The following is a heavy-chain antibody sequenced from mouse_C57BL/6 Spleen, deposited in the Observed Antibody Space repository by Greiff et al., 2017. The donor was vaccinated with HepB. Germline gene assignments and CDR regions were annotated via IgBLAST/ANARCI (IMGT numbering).Heavy chain of an antibody. Sequence: QVQLQQPGAELVMPGASVKLSCKASGYTFTSYWMHWVKQRPGQGLEWIGEIDPSDSYTNYNQKFKGKSTLTVDKSSRTAYMQLSSLTSEDSAVYYCARPDYGYDEGYFDYWGQGTTLTVSS. CDR1: GYTFTSYW. D-gene: IGHD2-2*01. V-gene: IGHV1-69*01. CDR3: ARPDYGYDEGYFDY. J-gene: IGHJ2*01. CDR2: IDPSDSYT.